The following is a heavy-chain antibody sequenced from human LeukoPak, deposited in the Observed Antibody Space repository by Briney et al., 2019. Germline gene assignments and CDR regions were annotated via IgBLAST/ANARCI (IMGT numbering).Heavy chain of an antibody. D-gene: IGHD3-22*01. CDR3: ASLQGSYYDSSGYYNYYYGMDV. Sequence: PGGSLRLSCAASGFTFSSYAMHWVRQAPGKGLEWVAVISYDGSNKYYADSVKGRFTISRDNSMNTLYLQMNSLRAEDTAVYYCASLQGSYYDSSGYYNYYYGMDVWGQGTTVTVSS. CDR1: GFTFSSYA. CDR2: ISYDGSNK. V-gene: IGHV3-30*04. J-gene: IGHJ6*02.